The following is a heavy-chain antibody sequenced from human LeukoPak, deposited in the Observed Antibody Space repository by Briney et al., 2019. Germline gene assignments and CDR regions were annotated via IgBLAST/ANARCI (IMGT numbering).Heavy chain of an antibody. CDR3: AREGIAVAGPSKRPFDY. CDR1: GFTFSSYG. D-gene: IGHD6-19*01. J-gene: IGHJ4*02. CDR2: IWYDGSNK. Sequence: GGSLRLSCAASGFTFSSYGMHWVRQAPGKGLEWVAVIWYDGSNKYYADPVKGRFTISRDNSKNTLYLQMNSLRAEDTAVYYCAREGIAVAGPSKRPFDYWGQGTLVTVSS. V-gene: IGHV3-33*01.